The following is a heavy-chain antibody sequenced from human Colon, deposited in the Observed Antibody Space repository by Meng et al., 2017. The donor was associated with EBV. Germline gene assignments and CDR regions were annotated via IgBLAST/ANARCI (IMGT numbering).Heavy chain of an antibody. CDR2: ISGGGDNI. J-gene: IGHJ4*02. V-gene: IGHV3-23*01. Sequence: VQVLESGGGVVPPGGSLRLSCAVSGFTFISHTMSWVRQAPGKGLEWVSGISGGGDNIYYADSVKGRFTISRDNSKNTVDLQMNSLRAEDTAVYYCVPSPGGQGTLVTVSS. CDR1: GFTFISHT. D-gene: IGHD1-14*01. CDR3: VPSP.